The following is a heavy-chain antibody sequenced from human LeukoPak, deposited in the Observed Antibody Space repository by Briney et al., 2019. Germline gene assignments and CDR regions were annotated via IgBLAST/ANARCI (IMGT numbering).Heavy chain of an antibody. V-gene: IGHV1-69*13. J-gene: IGHJ4*02. D-gene: IGHD3-22*01. Sequence: WASVKVSCKASGGTFSSYAISWVRQAPGQGLEWMGGIIPIFGTANYAQKCQGRVTITADESTSTAYMELSSLRSEDTAVYYCARGGYYYDSSGYYGNYWGQGTLVTVSS. CDR2: IIPIFGTA. CDR1: GGTFSSYA. CDR3: ARGGYYYDSSGYYGNY.